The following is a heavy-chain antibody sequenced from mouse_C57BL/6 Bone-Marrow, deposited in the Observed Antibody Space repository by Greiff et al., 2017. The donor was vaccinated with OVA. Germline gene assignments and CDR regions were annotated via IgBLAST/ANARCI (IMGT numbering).Heavy chain of an antibody. CDR3: ARGETGGPFAY. V-gene: IGHV1-72*01. J-gene: IGHJ3*01. D-gene: IGHD4-1*01. CDR2: IDPNSGGT. Sequence: QVQLKQPGAELVKPGASVKLSCKASGYTFTSYWMHWVKQRPGRGLEWIGRIDPNSGGTKYNEKFKSKATLTVDKPSSTAYMQLSSLTSGESAVYYCARGETGGPFAYWGQGTLVTVSA. CDR1: GYTFTSYW.